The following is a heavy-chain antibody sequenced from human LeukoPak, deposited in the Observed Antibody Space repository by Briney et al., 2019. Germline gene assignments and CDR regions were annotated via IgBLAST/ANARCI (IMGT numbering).Heavy chain of an antibody. CDR3: ARGGSYDILTGYSATLDY. CDR2: IWYDGSNK. J-gene: IGHJ4*02. D-gene: IGHD3-9*01. CDR1: GFTFSSYG. V-gene: IGHV3-33*01. Sequence: GRSLRLSCAASGFTFSSYGMHWVRQAPGKGLEWVAVIWYDGSNKYYADSVKGRFTISRGNSKNTLYLQMNSLRAEDTAVYYCARGGSYDILTGYSATLDYWSQGTLVTVSS.